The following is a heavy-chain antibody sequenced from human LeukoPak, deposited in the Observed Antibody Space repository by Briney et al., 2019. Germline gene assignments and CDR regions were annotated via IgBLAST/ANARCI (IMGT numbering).Heavy chain of an antibody. D-gene: IGHD5-18*01. CDR3: ARVDTAIDGFDY. V-gene: IGHV1-18*04. CDR1: GYTFTSYG. Sequence: ASVEVSCKASGYTFTSYGISWVRQAPGQGLEWTGWISAYNGNTNYAQKLQGRVTMTTDTSTSTAYMELRSLRSDDTAVYYCARVDTAIDGFDYWGQGTLVTVSS. CDR2: ISAYNGNT. J-gene: IGHJ4*02.